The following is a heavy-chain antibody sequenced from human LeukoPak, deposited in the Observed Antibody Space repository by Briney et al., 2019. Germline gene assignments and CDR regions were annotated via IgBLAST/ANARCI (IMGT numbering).Heavy chain of an antibody. Sequence: SQTLSLTCTVSGVSISSGGYYWSWIRQHPGKGLEWIGYIYYSGSTYYNPSLKSRVTISVDTSKNQFSLKLSSVTAADTAVYYCARSGGYSSPQNYWGQGTLVTVSS. V-gene: IGHV4-31*03. CDR3: ARSGGYSSPQNY. J-gene: IGHJ4*02. D-gene: IGHD6-19*01. CDR2: IYYSGST. CDR1: GVSISSGGYY.